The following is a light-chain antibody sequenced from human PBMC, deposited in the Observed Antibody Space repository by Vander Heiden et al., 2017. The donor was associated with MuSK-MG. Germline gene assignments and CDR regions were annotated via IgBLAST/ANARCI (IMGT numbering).Light chain of an antibody. Sequence: SALTQPASVSGSPGQSITISCTGTSSDVGGYNYVSWYQQHPGKAPKLIIYEVSHRPSGVSNRFSGSKSGNTASLTISGLQAEDEADYFCSSYTSTSTPYVFGTGTKVTVL. V-gene: IGLV2-14*01. CDR1: SSDVGGYNY. CDR3: SSYTSTSTPYV. J-gene: IGLJ1*01. CDR2: EVS.